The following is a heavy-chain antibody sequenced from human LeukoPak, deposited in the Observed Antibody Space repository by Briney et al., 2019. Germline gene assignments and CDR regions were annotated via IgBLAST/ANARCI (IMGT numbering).Heavy chain of an antibody. V-gene: IGHV4-59*01. D-gene: IGHD4-17*01. CDR2: IYYSGST. J-gene: IGHJ4*02. CDR3: ASGRYGDLYDY. Sequence: SETLSLTCTVSGGSISGYSWSWLRQPPGKGLEWIGYIYYSGSTNYSPSLKSRVTISVDTSKNQFSLKLRSVTAADTAVYYCASGRYGDLYDYWGQGTLVTVSS. CDR1: GGSISGYS.